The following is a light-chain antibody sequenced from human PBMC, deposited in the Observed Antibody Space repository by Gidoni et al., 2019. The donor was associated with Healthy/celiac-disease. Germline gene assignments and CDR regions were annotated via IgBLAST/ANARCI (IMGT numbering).Light chain of an antibody. Sequence: EIVLTQSPGTLSLSPGERATLSCRASQSVSSSYLAWYQQKPGQAPRLLIYGAASRATGLPDSFSGRGSGTDFTLTISRLEPEDFAVYYCQQYGSSPLYTFGQGTKLEIK. V-gene: IGKV3-20*01. J-gene: IGKJ2*01. CDR3: QQYGSSPLYT. CDR1: QSVSSSY. CDR2: GAA.